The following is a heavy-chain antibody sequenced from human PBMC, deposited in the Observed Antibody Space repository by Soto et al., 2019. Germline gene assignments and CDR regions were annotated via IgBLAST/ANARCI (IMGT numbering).Heavy chain of an antibody. J-gene: IGHJ4*02. V-gene: IGHV4-39*01. CDR1: CNSISSSTYY. Sequence: SETLSLTCTFSCNSISSSTYYWDLIRQLPGKGLEWIGSIYYSGNTYYNPSLKSRVTISVDTSKNHFSLKLSSVTAADTAVYYCARQRNPNSSSWTLDYWGQGTLVTVS. CDR3: ARQRNPNSSSWTLDY. D-gene: IGHD6-13*01. CDR2: IYYSGNT.